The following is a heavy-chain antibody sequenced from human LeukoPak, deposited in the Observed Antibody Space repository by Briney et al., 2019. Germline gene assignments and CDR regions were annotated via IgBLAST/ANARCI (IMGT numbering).Heavy chain of an antibody. J-gene: IGHJ4*02. CDR2: IYYTGGT. V-gene: IGHV4-59*08. CDR3: AKYGNSGWVIDN. D-gene: IGHD6-19*01. CDR1: GGSIGSDY. Sequence: SETLSLTCTVSGGSIGSDYWTWIRQPPGKGPEYIGYIYYTGGTNYNPSLKSRVTISVDTSKNQFSLKLSSVTAADTAVYFCAKYGNSGWVIDNWGQGTLVTVSS.